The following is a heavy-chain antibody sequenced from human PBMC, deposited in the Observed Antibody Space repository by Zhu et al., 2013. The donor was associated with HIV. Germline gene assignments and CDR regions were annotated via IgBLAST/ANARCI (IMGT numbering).Heavy chain of an antibody. CDR3: ARDGGGGYTFDY. D-gene: IGHD6-13*01. CDR1: GGTFSSYA. V-gene: IGHV1-69*01. CDR2: IIPIFGTA. Sequence: QVQLVQSGAEVKKPGSSVKVSCKASGGTFSSYAISWVRQAPGQGLEWMGGIIPIFGTANYAQKFQGRVTITADESTSTAYIELNRLTSEDTAVYFCARDGGGGYTFDYWGQGTLVTVSS. J-gene: IGHJ4*02.